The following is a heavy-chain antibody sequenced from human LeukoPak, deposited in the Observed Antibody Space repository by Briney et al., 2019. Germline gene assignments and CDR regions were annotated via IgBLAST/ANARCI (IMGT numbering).Heavy chain of an antibody. CDR1: GYTFTASY. J-gene: IGHJ4*02. CDR2: INPSSGAT. CDR3: ARGGQIYDYVWGSYLEF. D-gene: IGHD3-16*02. V-gene: IGHV1-2*02. Sequence: ASVKVSYKASGYTFTASYIHWVRQAPGQGLEWMGWINPSSGATNSAQKFLGRVTMTRDTSMSTAYMELSSLTSDDTAVYYCARGGQIYDYVWGSYLEFWGQGTLVTVSS.